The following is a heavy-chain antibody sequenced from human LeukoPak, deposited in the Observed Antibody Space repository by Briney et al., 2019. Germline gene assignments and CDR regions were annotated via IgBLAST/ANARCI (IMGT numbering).Heavy chain of an antibody. CDR1: GFTFSSYS. Sequence: AGVSLRLSCAASGFTFSSYSMTWVRQAPGKGLEWVSSISSSSSYIYYADSVKGRFTISRDNAKNSPYLQMNSLRAEDTAVYYCARDLRLMVRGVGPNYYGMDVWGQGTTVTVSS. D-gene: IGHD3-10*01. CDR2: ISSSSSYI. CDR3: ARDLRLMVRGVGPNYYGMDV. J-gene: IGHJ6*02. V-gene: IGHV3-21*01.